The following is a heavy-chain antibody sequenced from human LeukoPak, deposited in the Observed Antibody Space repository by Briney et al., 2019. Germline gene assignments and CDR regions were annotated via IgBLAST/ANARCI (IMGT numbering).Heavy chain of an antibody. CDR3: ASLYYDNRVDY. D-gene: IGHD3-16*01. V-gene: IGHV4-59*01. J-gene: IGHJ4*02. Sequence: SETLSLTCTVSGGTISSYYWSWIRQPPGKGLEWIGYIHYSGSTNYNPSLKSRVTTSVDTSKNQFSLKLRSVTAADTAVYYCASLYYDNRVDYWGQGTLVTVSS. CDR2: IHYSGST. CDR1: GGTISSYY.